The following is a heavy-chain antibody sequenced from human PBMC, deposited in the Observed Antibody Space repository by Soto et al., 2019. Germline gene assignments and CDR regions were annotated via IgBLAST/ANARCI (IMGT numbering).Heavy chain of an antibody. Sequence: SETLSLTCTVSGGSISSYYWSWIRQPPGKGLEWIGYIYYSGSTNYNPSLKSRVTISVDKSKNQFSLKLSSVTAADTAVYYCAARIMITFGGVYLWGQGTLVTVSS. D-gene: IGHD3-16*01. CDR2: IYYSGST. J-gene: IGHJ5*02. CDR1: GGSISSYY. V-gene: IGHV4-59*12. CDR3: AARIMITFGGVYL.